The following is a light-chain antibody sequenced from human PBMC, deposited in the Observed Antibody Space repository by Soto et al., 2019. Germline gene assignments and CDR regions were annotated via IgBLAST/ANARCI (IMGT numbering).Light chain of an antibody. CDR2: EVT. CDR3: SSYAASNNFYFV. CDR1: SSDVGGYNY. Sequence: QSVLTQPPSASGSPGQSVTISCTGTSSDVGGYNYVSWYQQYPGRAPKLMIYEVTKRPSGVPDRFSGSKSVNTASLTVSGLQAEDEADYYCSSYAASNNFYFVFGGGTKLTV. J-gene: IGLJ3*02. V-gene: IGLV2-8*01.